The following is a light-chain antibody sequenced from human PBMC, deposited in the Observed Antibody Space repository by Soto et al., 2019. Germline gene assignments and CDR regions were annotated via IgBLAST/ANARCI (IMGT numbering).Light chain of an antibody. CDR1: QSLTSSY. V-gene: IGKV3-20*01. J-gene: IGKJ1*01. CDR2: GAS. CDR3: QQYDGSPRT. Sequence: EIVLTQSPGTLSLSPGERATLSCRASQSLTSSYLAWYQQKPGQAPRLLIYGASSRATGIPDRVTGSGAGTDFTLTISRLEPEDVAVEYCQQYDGSPRTFGQGTKVDIK.